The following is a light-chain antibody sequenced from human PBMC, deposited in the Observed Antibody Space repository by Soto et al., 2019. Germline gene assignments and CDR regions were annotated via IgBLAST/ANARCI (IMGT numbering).Light chain of an antibody. CDR2: DASN. Sequence: DIHMTQSPSTLSASVGDRVTITCRASQSISNWLAWYQQKPGKAPKLLIYDASNSLVGGLESRFSGSGSGTEFTLTISNLQPDDFATYYCQQYNSYITFGGGTKVDIK. CDR1: QSISNW. J-gene: IGKJ4*01. V-gene: IGKV1-5*01. CDR3: QQYNSYIT.